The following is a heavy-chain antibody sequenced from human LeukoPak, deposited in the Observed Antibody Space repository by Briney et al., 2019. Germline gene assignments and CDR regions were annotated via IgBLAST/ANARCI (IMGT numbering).Heavy chain of an antibody. CDR3: ARDGTYYYDSSGCYYQYNWFDP. CDR1: GGSISSGSYY. J-gene: IGHJ5*02. CDR2: IYTSGST. V-gene: IGHV4-61*02. Sequence: SETLSLTCTVSGGSISSGSYYWSWIRQPAGKGLEWIGRIYTSGSTNYNPSLKSRVTISVDTSKNQFSLKLSSVTAADTAVYYCARDGTYYYDSSGCYYQYNWFDPWSQGTLVTVSS. D-gene: IGHD3-22*01.